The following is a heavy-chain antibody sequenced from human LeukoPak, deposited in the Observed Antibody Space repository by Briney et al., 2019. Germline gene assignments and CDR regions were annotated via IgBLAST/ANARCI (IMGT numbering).Heavy chain of an antibody. Sequence: ASVKVSCKASGYTFTSYGISWVRQAPGQGLEWMGWISAYNGNTNYAQKLRGRVTMTTDTSTSTAYMELRSLRSDDTAVYYCARGGTRSSWVGNFDYWGQGTLVTVSS. CDR1: GYTFTSYG. J-gene: IGHJ4*02. CDR3: ARGGTRSSWVGNFDY. D-gene: IGHD6-13*01. CDR2: ISAYNGNT. V-gene: IGHV1-18*01.